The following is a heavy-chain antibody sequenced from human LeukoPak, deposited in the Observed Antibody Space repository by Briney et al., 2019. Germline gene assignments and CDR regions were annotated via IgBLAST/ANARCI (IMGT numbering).Heavy chain of an antibody. CDR3: ARDSVTYYYDSSGYYYGSRFDY. CDR2: ISSSGSTI. D-gene: IGHD3-22*01. V-gene: IGHV3-48*03. J-gene: IGHJ4*02. Sequence: GGTLRLSCAASGFTFSSYEMNWVRQAPGKGLEWVSYISSSGSTIYYADSVKGRFTISRDNAKNSLYLQMNSLRAEDTAVYYCARDSVTYYYDSSGYYYGSRFDYWGQGTLVTVSS. CDR1: GFTFSSYE.